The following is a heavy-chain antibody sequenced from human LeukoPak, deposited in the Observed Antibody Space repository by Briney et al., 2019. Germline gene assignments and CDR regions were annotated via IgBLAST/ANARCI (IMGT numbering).Heavy chain of an antibody. V-gene: IGHV3-23*01. Sequence: GGSLRLSCAASGFTFSSYAMSWVRQAPGKGLEWVSAISGSGGSTYYADSVKGRFTISRDNSKNTLYLQMNSLRAEDTAVYYCAKPLSYLVGPNPVPDAFDIWGQGTMVTVSS. CDR3: AKPLSYLVGPNPVPDAFDI. CDR2: ISGSGGST. J-gene: IGHJ3*02. CDR1: GFTFSSYA. D-gene: IGHD1-26*01.